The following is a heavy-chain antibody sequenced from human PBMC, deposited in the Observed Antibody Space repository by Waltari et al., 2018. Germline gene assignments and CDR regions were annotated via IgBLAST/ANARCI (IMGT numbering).Heavy chain of an antibody. D-gene: IGHD3-3*01. V-gene: IGHV6-1*01. CDR1: GDSVSSNSAA. CDR3: AREGYDFWSANDAFDI. Sequence: QVQLQQSGPGLVKPSQTLSLTCAISGDSVSSNSAAWNWIRQSPSRGLEWLGRTYYRSKWYNDYAVSVKSLITINPDTSKNQFSLQLNSVTPEDTAVYYCAREGYDFWSANDAFDIWGQGTMVTVSS. CDR2: TYYRSKWYN. J-gene: IGHJ3*02.